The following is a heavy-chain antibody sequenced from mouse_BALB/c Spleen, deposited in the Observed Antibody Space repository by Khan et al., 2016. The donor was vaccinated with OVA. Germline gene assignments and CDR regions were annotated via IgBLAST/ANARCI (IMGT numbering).Heavy chain of an antibody. CDR2: ISYSGNT. Sequence: DVKLQESGPGLVKPSQSLSLTCTVTGYSITSDYAWNWIRQFPGNKLEWMGHISYSGNTKYNPSLKSRISITRDTSKNQFFLQLNSVTTEDTATYYGARIYGGDFDYWGQGTTLTVSS. J-gene: IGHJ2*01. D-gene: IGHD1-1*01. CDR1: GYSITSDYA. CDR3: ARIYGGDFDY. V-gene: IGHV3-2*02.